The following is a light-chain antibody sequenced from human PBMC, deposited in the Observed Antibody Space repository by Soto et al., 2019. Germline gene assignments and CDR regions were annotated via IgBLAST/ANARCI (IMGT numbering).Light chain of an antibody. CDR3: SSYGGSNNLV. CDR2: EVS. CDR1: SSDVGGFHS. J-gene: IGLJ2*01. V-gene: IGLV2-8*01. Sequence: QSVLTQPRSVSGSPGQSVTISCTGASSDVGGFHSVSWYQQRPGEVPKLMIYEVSKRPSGVPDRFSGSKSGNTASLTVSGLQAEDEADYYCSSYGGSNNLVFGGGTQLTVL.